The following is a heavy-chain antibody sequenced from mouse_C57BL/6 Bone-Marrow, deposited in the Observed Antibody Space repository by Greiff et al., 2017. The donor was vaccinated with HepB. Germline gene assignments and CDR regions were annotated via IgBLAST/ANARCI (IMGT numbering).Heavy chain of an antibody. Sequence: QVQLKQPGAELVRPGTSVKLSCKASGYTFTSYWMHWVKQRPGQGLEWIGVIDPSDSYTNYNQKFKGKATLTVDTSSSTAYMQLSSLTSEDSAVYYCARNPLYYDYDPWYYAMDYWGQGTSVTVSS. D-gene: IGHD2-4*01. CDR3: ARNPLYYDYDPWYYAMDY. V-gene: IGHV1-59*01. J-gene: IGHJ4*01. CDR1: GYTFTSYW. CDR2: IDPSDSYT.